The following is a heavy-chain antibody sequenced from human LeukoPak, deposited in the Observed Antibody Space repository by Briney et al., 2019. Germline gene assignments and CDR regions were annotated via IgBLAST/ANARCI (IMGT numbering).Heavy chain of an antibody. CDR1: GYTFTTSD. Sequence: ASVKVSCKASGYTFTTSDINWVRQATGQGLQWMGWMNPNSGNTFFAQKFQGRVTMTRDMSTSTVYMELSSLRSEDTAVYYCARDNVYCSGGSCYSLGYWGQGTLVTVSS. CDR2: MNPNSGNT. CDR3: ARDNVYCSGGSCYSLGY. J-gene: IGHJ4*02. V-gene: IGHV1-8*01. D-gene: IGHD2-15*01.